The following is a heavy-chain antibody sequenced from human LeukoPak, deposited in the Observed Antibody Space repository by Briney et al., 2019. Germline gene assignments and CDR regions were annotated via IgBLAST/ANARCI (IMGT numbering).Heavy chain of an antibody. V-gene: IGHV1-69*13. CDR2: IIPIFGTA. J-gene: IGHJ3*02. CDR3: ARVKIAAAGTPGAFDI. D-gene: IGHD6-13*01. Sequence: SVKVSCKASGGTFSSYAISWVRQAPGQGLEWMGGIIPIFGTANYAQKFQGRVTITADESTSTAYMELSSLRSEDTAVYYCARVKIAAAGTPGAFDIWGQGTMVTVSS. CDR1: GGTFSSYA.